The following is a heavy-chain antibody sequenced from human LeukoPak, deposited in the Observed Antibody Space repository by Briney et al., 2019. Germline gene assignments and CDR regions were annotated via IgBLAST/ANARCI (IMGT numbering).Heavy chain of an antibody. CDR3: ARDRDSGSYRDFDY. CDR1: GYTFTSYG. Sequence: GASVTVSYKASGYTFTSYGISWVRQAPGQGREGMGWISAYNGNTNYAQKLQGRVTMTTDTSTSTAYMELRSLRSDDTAVYYCARDRDSGSYRDFDYWGQGTLVTVSS. J-gene: IGHJ4*02. V-gene: IGHV1-18*01. CDR2: ISAYNGNT. D-gene: IGHD1-26*01.